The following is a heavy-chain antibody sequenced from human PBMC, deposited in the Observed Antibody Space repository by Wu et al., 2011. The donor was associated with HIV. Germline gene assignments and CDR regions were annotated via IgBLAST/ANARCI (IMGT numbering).Heavy chain of an antibody. D-gene: IGHD3-10*01. CDR3: ARGSLITRGGYYYYMDV. CDR2: ISAYNGDT. J-gene: IGHJ6*03. Sequence: QVQLVQSGAEVKKPGPSVKVSCKASGYTFTSYGISWVRQAPGQGLEWMGWISAYNGDTNYAQKLQGRVTMTTDTSTSTAYMELRSLRSDDTAVYYCARGSLITRGGYYYYMDVWGKGTTVTVSS. CDR1: GYTFTSYG. V-gene: IGHV1-18*01.